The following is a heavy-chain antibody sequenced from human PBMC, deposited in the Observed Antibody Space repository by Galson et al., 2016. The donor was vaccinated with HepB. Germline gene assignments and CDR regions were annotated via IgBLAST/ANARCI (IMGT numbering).Heavy chain of an antibody. D-gene: IGHD3-3*01. CDR3: AKSGWEYLLYGFYFDY. J-gene: IGHJ4*02. CDR1: GFTVNTYA. CDR2: ISATGNTT. Sequence: SLRLSCAASGFTVNTYAMNWVRQAPGKGLEWVSTISATGNTTYYADSVKGRFTISRDNSKNTLALQMNSLGAEDTAVYYCAKSGWEYLLYGFYFDYWGQGTLVTVSS. V-gene: IGHV3-23*01.